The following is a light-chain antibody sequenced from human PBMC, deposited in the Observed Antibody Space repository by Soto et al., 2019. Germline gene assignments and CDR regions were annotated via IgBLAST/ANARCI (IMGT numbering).Light chain of an antibody. V-gene: IGKV3-15*01. CDR2: GAS. J-gene: IGKJ1*01. CDR3: QQYNNWPPRAWT. Sequence: EIVMTQSPATLSVSPGERATLSCRASQSVSSNLAWYQQKPGQAPRLLIYGASTRATCIPARFSGSGSGTEFTLTISSLQSEDVAVYYCQQYNNWPPRAWTFGQGTKVEIK. CDR1: QSVSSN.